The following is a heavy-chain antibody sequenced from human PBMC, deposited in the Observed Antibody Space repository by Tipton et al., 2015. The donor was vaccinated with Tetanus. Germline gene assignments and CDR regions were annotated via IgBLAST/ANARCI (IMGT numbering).Heavy chain of an antibody. CDR2: TYYRSQWIT. V-gene: IGHV6-1*01. D-gene: IGHD3-10*02. Sequence: GLVKPSQTLSLTCAISGDSVSRDGPTWNWIRQSPSRGLEWLGRTYYRSQWITDYAVSVRGRITINPDTSNNLVSLELRSVTPEDPAVYYCARDPPMCYSCLDPWGQGTLITVSS. CDR1: GDSVSRDGPT. CDR3: ARDPPMCYSCLDP. J-gene: IGHJ5*02.